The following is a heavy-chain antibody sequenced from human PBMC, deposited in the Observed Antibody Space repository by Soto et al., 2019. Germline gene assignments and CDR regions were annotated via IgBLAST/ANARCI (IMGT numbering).Heavy chain of an antibody. V-gene: IGHV4-30-4*01. CDR3: ARYCSGGSCYEGRSSLFDY. CDR2: IYYSGST. J-gene: IGHJ4*02. D-gene: IGHD2-15*01. CDR1: GGSISNGDYY. Sequence: SEPLSLTCTVSGGSISNGDYYWSWIRQPPGKGLEWIGYIYYSGSTYYNPSLKSRVTISVDTSKNQFSLKLSSVTAADTAVYYCARYCSGGSCYEGRSSLFDYWGQGTLVTVSS.